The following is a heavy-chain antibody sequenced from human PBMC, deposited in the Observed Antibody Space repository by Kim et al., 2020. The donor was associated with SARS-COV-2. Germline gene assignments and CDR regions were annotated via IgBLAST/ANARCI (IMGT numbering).Heavy chain of an antibody. CDR1: GFTFSNYP. J-gene: IGHJ4*02. CDR3: AKRCDAGGCPDF. CDR2: ISNSGSGT. D-gene: IGHD2-15*01. Sequence: GGSLRLSCAASGFTFSNYPMAWVRQAPGKGLEYVSGISNSGSGTYYAESAKGRFTISRDNSKNTLYLQIHSLRVEDTAVYYCAKRCDAGGCPDFWGQGTLVTVSS. V-gene: IGHV3-23*01.